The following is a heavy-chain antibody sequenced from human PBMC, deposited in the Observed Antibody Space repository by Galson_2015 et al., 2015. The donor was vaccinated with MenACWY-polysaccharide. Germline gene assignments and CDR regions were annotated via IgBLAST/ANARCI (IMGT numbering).Heavy chain of an antibody. CDR3: AHPIFTGWLTEDY. CDR2: IYWNDDK. CDR1: GFSLTGRGVA. D-gene: IGHD3-9*01. J-gene: IGHJ4*02. Sequence: PALVKPTQTLTLTCTFSGFSLTGRGVAVGWIRQPPGKALEWLAVIYWNDDKRYSPSLRRRLTITMDTSKNQVVLTMTDMDPIDTGTYFCAHPIFTGWLTEDYWGQGIPVTVSS. V-gene: IGHV2-5*01.